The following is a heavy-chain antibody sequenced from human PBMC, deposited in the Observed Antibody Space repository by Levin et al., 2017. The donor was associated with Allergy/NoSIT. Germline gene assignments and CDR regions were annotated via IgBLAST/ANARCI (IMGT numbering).Heavy chain of an antibody. CDR3: ARAAAGRRIFDY. D-gene: IGHD6-13*01. V-gene: IGHV4-34*01. CDR1: GGSFSGYY. Sequence: SETLSLTCAVYGGSFSGYYWSWIRQPPGKGLEWIGEINHSGSTNYNPSLKSRVTISVDTSKNQFSLKLSSVTAADTAVYYCARAAAGRRIFDYWGQGTLVTVSS. CDR2: INHSGST. J-gene: IGHJ4*02.